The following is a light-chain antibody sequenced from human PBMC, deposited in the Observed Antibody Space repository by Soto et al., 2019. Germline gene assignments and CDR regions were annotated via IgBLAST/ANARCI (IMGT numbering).Light chain of an antibody. Sequence: EIGMTQSPATLSVSPGERATLSCRASQRVSSDLAWYQQKPGQAPRLLIYDASTRSTGVPARFSGTGSGTEFTLTISSLQSEDFAVYYCQQFENWPWTFGQGTKVEIK. CDR2: DAS. CDR3: QQFENWPWT. V-gene: IGKV3-15*01. CDR1: QRVSSD. J-gene: IGKJ1*01.